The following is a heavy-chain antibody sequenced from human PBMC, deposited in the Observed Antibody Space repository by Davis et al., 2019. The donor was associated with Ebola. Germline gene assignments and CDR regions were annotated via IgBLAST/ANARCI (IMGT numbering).Heavy chain of an antibody. CDR1: GFTFSSYS. CDR2: FGSSSPSAI. V-gene: IGHV3-48*02. CDR3: ARVDILTVTGDY. Sequence: PGGSLRLSCAASGFTFSSYSMNWVRQAPGKGLEWVAHFGSSSPSAIEYADSVKGRFTISRDNAKNSLYLQMNSLRDEDTAVYYCARVDILTVTGDYWGQGTLVTVSS. J-gene: IGHJ4*02. D-gene: IGHD4-17*01.